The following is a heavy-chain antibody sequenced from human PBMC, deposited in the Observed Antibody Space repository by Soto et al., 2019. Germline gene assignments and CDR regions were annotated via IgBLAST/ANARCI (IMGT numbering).Heavy chain of an antibody. D-gene: IGHD2-21*02. CDR2: IYYSGST. J-gene: IGHJ6*02. CDR1: GGSISSYY. V-gene: IGHV4-59*01. Sequence: SETLSLTCTVSGGSISSYYWSWIRQPPGKGLEWIGYIYYSGSTNYNPSLKSRVTISVDTSKNQFSLKLSSVTTADTAVYYCARVGDYYYYYGMDVWGQGTTVTVSS. CDR3: ARVGDYYYYYGMDV.